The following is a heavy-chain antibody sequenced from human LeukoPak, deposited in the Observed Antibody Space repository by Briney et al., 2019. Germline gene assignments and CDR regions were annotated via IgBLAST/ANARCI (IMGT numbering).Heavy chain of an antibody. J-gene: IGHJ4*02. CDR1: GYTFTSYG. V-gene: IGHV1-18*01. Sequence: ASVKVSCKASGYTFTSYGISWVRQAPGQGLEWMEWISAYNGNTNYAQKLQGRVTMTTDTSTSTAYMELRSLRSDGTAVYYCARVVCSYSSGWCGYWGQGTLVTVSS. CDR2: ISAYNGNT. D-gene: IGHD6-19*01. CDR3: ARVVCSYSSGWCGY.